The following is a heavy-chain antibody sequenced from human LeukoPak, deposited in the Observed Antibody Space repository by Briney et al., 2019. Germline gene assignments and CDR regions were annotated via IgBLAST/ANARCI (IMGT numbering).Heavy chain of an antibody. D-gene: IGHD3-10*01. V-gene: IGHV3-23*01. CDR2: ITGSGDST. J-gene: IGHJ4*02. CDR3: AKTYSGSYYSFDY. CDR1: GFTFSSYV. Sequence: GGSLRLSCAASGFTFSSYVMRWVRQAPVKGLEWVSTITGSGDSTYYAASVKGRFTISSDNSKNTVYLQMNSLRAEDTAVYYCAKTYSGSYYSFDYWGQGTLVTVSS.